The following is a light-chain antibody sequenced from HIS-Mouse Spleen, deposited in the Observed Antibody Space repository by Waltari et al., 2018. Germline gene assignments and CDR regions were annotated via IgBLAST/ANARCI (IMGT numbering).Light chain of an antibody. Sequence: SYELTQPPSVSVSPGQTASITCSGARLGDKYACWYQQKPGQSVVQGNDQVSNGRSGIPERFSGSNSGKTATLTISGTQAMEEADYYCQAWDSSNVVFGGGTKLTVL. V-gene: IGLV3-1*01. CDR2: QVS. CDR3: QAWDSSNVV. J-gene: IGLJ2*01. CDR1: RLGDKY.